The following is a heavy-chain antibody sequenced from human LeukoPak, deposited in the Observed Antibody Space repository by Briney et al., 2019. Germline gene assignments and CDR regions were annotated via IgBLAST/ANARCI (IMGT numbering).Heavy chain of an antibody. CDR2: ITGSGTGT. J-gene: IGHJ4*02. D-gene: IGHD1-1*01. CDR3: ARMGKGTLDY. Sequence: GGSLRLSCAASGFTFSSDAMSWVRQAPGKGLEWVSAITGSGTGTYYADSVRGRFTISRDDSKNTLYLQMNSLRAEDTAVDYCARMGKGTLDYWGQGTLVTVSS. CDR1: GFTFSSDA. V-gene: IGHV3-23*01.